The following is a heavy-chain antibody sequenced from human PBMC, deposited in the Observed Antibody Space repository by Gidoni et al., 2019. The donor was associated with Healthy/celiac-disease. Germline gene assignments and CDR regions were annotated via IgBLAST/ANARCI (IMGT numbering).Heavy chain of an antibody. J-gene: IGHJ4*02. D-gene: IGHD6-6*01. CDR1: GYTFTGYY. V-gene: IGHV1-2*02. CDR2: INPNSGGT. CDR3: ASYSSSSGLDLGLDY. Sequence: QVQLVQSGAEVKKPGASVKVSCKASGYTFTGYYMHWVRQAPGQGLEWMGWINPNSGGTNYAQKFQGRVTMTSDTSISTAYMELSRLRSDDTAVYYCASYSSSSGLDLGLDYWGQGTLVTVSS.